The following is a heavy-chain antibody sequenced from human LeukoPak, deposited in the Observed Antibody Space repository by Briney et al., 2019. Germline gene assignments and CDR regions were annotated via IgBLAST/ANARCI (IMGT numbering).Heavy chain of an antibody. CDR3: AKEVYYYDSSGYYGY. D-gene: IGHD3-22*01. V-gene: IGHV3-11*01. CDR1: GFTFSDYY. CDR2: ISSSGSTI. J-gene: IGHJ4*02. Sequence: GGSLRLSCAASGFTFSDYYMSWIRQAPGKGLEWVSYISSSGSTIYYADSVKGRFTISRDNAKNSLYLQMNRLRAEDTAVYYCAKEVYYYDSSGYYGYWGQGTLVTVSS.